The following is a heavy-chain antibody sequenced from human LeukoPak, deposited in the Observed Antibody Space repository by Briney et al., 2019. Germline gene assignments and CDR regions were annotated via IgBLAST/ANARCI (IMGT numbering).Heavy chain of an antibody. J-gene: IGHJ4*02. V-gene: IGHV3-20*03. D-gene: IGHD3-10*01. CDR3: ARLAGSGSYSRWEY. CDR2: LNWNGDNT. Sequence: WVRQAPGKGLEWVSGLNWNGDNTNYADSVKGRFTISRDSAKKSLYLQMSSLRVEDTAFYYCARLAGSGSYSRWEYWGQGTLVTVSS.